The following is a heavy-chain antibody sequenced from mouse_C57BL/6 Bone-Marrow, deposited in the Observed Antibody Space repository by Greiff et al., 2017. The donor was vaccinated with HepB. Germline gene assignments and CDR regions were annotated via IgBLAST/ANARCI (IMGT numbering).Heavy chain of an antibody. CDR3: ARSGVLYYFDY. CDR2: IYPRSGNT. Sequence: VQLQESGAELARPGASVKLSCKASGYTFTSYGISWVKQRTGQGLEWIGEIYPRSGNTYYNEKFKGKATLTADKSSSTAYMELRSLTSEDSAVYFCARSGVLYYFDYWGQGTTLTVSS. CDR1: GYTFTSYG. V-gene: IGHV1-81*01. D-gene: IGHD3-1*01. J-gene: IGHJ2*01.